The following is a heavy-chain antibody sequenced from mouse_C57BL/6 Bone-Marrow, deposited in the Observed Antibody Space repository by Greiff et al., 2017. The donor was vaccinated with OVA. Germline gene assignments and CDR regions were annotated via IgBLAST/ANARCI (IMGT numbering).Heavy chain of an antibody. Sequence: EVQLQESGPGLVKPSQSLSLTCSVTGYSITSGYYWNWIRQFPGNKLEWMGYISYDGSNNYNPSLKNRISITRDTSKNQFFLKLNSVTTEDTATYYCASGVITTVVAPHFDYWGQGTTLTVSS. V-gene: IGHV3-6*01. CDR2: ISYDGSN. D-gene: IGHD1-1*01. J-gene: IGHJ2*01. CDR3: ASGVITTVVAPHFDY. CDR1: GYSITSGYY.